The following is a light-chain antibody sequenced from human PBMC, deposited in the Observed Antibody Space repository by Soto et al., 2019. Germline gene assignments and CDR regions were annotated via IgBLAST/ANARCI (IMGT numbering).Light chain of an antibody. V-gene: IGKV3-20*01. Sequence: EIVLTPSPGTLSLSPGERASLSFISSHSVISSYLAWYPQKPGQAPRLLIYGASNRATGIPDRFSGSGSGTDFTLTISRLEPEDFAVYYCQQYGSSGTFGQGTKVDIK. CDR2: GAS. CDR3: QQYGSSGT. CDR1: HSVISSY. J-gene: IGKJ1*01.